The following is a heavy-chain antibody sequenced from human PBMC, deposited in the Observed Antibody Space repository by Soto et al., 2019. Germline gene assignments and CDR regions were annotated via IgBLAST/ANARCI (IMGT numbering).Heavy chain of an antibody. CDR2: ISGSGGST. CDR3: AKDLEVPSPHSSISVNYYFDY. J-gene: IGHJ4*02. D-gene: IGHD2-2*01. V-gene: IGHV3-23*01. CDR1: GFTFSSYA. Sequence: PGGSLRLSCAASGFTFSSYAMSWVRQAPGKGLEWVSAISGSGGSTYYADSVKGRFTISRDNSKNTLYLQMNSLRAEDTAVYYCAKDLEVPSPHSSISVNYYFDYWGQGTLVTVSS.